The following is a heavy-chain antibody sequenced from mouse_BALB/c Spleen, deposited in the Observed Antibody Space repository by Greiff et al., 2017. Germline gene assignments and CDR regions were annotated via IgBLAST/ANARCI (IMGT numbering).Heavy chain of an antibody. Sequence: DVKLVESGGGLVKPGGSLKLSCAASGFTFSSYTMSWVRQTPEKRLEWVATISSGGSYTYYPDSVKGRFTISRDNAKNTLYLQMSSLKSEDTAMYYCARDDYDYGWFAYWGQGTVVTVSA. CDR1: GFTFSSYT. V-gene: IGHV5-6-4*01. CDR3: ARDDYDYGWFAY. J-gene: IGHJ3*01. CDR2: ISSGGSYT. D-gene: IGHD2-4*01.